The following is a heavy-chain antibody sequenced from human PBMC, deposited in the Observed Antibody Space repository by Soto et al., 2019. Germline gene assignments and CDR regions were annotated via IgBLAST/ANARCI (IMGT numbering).Heavy chain of an antibody. J-gene: IGHJ4*02. Sequence: ASVKVSCKASGGTFSSYAISWLRQAPGQGLEWMGGIIPIFGTANYAQKFQGRVTITADESTSTAYMELSSLRSEDTAVYYCAVSLDLVVVTAAQRSWFDYWGKGTLVTVSS. CDR1: GGTFSSYA. CDR3: AVSLDLVVVTAAQRSWFDY. CDR2: IIPIFGTA. D-gene: IGHD2-2*01. V-gene: IGHV1-69*13.